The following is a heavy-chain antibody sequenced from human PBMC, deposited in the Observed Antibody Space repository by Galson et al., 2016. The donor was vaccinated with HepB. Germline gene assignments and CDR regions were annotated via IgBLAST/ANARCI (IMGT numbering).Heavy chain of an antibody. CDR1: GFTLSNYV. CDR2: ISDSDGST. V-gene: IGHV3-23*01. J-gene: IGHJ6*02. D-gene: IGHD3-3*01. CDR3: AKDGSSSLRFLDLGRRKNYGMEV. Sequence: SLRLSCAASGFTLSNYVMSWVRQAPGNGLEWVSGISDSDGSTNYADSVKGRFTISRDNSKNTLYLQMNSLRAEDTAVYYCAKDGSSSLRFLDLGRRKNYGMEVWGQGTTVTVSS.